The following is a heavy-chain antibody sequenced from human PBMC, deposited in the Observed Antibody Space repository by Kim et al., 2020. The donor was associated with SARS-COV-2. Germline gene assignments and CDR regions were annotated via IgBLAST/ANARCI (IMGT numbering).Heavy chain of an antibody. D-gene: IGHD6-19*01. Sequence: GSTNYNPSLKSRVTISVDTSKNQFSLKLSSVTAADTAVYYCARGYGWIDYWGQGTLVTVSS. CDR3: ARGYGWIDY. V-gene: IGHV4-34*01. CDR2: GST. J-gene: IGHJ4*02.